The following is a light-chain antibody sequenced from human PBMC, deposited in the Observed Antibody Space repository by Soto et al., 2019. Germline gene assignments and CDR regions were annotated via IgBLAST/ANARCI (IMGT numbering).Light chain of an antibody. Sequence: ESVLTQSPGTLSLSPGERATLSCRASQSVSSSFLAWYQLKPGQAPRLLIYGASSRATGIPDRFSGSGAGTDFTLTISRLEAEYFAVYYCQQYDSSPWTFGQGTKVEIK. CDR1: QSVSSSF. CDR3: QQYDSSPWT. CDR2: GAS. J-gene: IGKJ1*01. V-gene: IGKV3-20*01.